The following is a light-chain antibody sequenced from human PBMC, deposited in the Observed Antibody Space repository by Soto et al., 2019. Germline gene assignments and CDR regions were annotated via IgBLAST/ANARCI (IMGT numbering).Light chain of an antibody. CDR2: DAS. J-gene: IGKJ5*01. CDR1: QSVSSY. CDR3: QQFDDSVT. V-gene: IGKV3-11*01. Sequence: PGERVTLSCRASQSVSSYLAWYQQKPGQAPRLLIYDASNRATGIPARFSGSGSGTDFTLTISSLEPEDFAVYYCQQFDDSVTFGQGTRLEI.